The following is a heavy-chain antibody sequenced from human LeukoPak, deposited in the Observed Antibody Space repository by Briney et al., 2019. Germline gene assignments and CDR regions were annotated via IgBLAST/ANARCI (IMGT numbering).Heavy chain of an antibody. Sequence: PSETLSLTCTVSGGSVISGSYYWSWIRQPPGKGLEWIGYVSHSGNTNYNPSLKSRVTISKDTSKNQFSLNLSSVTAAGTAVYYCVREHDWGDFDFWGQGTLVTVSS. V-gene: IGHV4-61*01. CDR1: GGSVISGSYY. D-gene: IGHD3-9*01. J-gene: IGHJ4*02. CDR3: VREHDWGDFDF. CDR2: VSHSGNT.